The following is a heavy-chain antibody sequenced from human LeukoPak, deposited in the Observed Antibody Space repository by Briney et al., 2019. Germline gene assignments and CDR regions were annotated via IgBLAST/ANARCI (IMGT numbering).Heavy chain of an antibody. D-gene: IGHD1-26*01. Sequence: GGSLRLSCAASGFTFSSYGIHWVRQAPGKGLEWVAFIRYDGSNKYYADSVKGRFTISRDNSRNTLYLQMNSLRAEDTAVYYCAKGGSGRFPNWFDPWGQGTLVTVSS. CDR3: AKGGSGRFPNWFDP. CDR2: IRYDGSNK. J-gene: IGHJ5*02. V-gene: IGHV3-30*02. CDR1: GFTFSSYG.